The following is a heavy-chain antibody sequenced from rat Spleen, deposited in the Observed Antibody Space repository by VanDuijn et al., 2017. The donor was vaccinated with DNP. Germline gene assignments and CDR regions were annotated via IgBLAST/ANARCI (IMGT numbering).Heavy chain of an antibody. Sequence: EVQLVESGGGLVQPGRSMKLSCAASGFTFNDYGMAWVRQTPAKGLEWVASISYDGSSTYYRDSVKGRFTISRDNAKSTLYLQMDSLRSEDTATYYCARQMYTTDYYYVGRYYYAMDAWGQGTSVTVSS. CDR2: ISYDGSST. CDR3: ARQMYTTDYYYVGRYYYAMDA. D-gene: IGHD1-6*01. CDR1: GFTFNDYG. V-gene: IGHV5-7*01. J-gene: IGHJ4*01.